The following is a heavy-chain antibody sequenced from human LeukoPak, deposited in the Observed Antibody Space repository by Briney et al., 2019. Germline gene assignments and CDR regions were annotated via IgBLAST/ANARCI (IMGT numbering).Heavy chain of an antibody. V-gene: IGHV3-23*01. J-gene: IGHJ1*01. CDR1: GFTFSSYA. CDR2: ISGSGGST. CDR3: AKSVAVAGTFYFQH. Sequence: PGGSLRLSCAASGFTFSSYAMSWVRQAPGKGLEWASAISGSGGSTYYADSVKGRFTISRDNSKNTLYLQMNSLRAEDTAVYYCAKSVAVAGTFYFQHWGQGTLVTVSS. D-gene: IGHD6-19*01.